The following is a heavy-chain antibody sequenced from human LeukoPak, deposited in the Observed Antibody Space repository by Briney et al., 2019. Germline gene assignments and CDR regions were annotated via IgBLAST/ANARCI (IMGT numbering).Heavy chain of an antibody. CDR2: IYYSGST. J-gene: IGHJ4*02. CDR1: GGSISGYF. D-gene: IGHD6-13*01. V-gene: IGHV4-59*01. Sequence: SETLSLTCTVSGGSISGYFWSWIRQPPGKGLEWIGYIYYSGSTNYNPSLKSRVTISVDTSKNQFSLKLSSVTAADTAVYYCARAGYGYSSSWSPIDYWGQGTLVTVSS. CDR3: ARAGYGYSSSWSPIDY.